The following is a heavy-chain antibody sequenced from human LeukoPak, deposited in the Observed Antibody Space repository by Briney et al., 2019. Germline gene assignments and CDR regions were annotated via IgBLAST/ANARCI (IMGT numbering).Heavy chain of an antibody. CDR3: ATRYCSIAACRASSYKCMDD. CDR1: GFTFSDNW. CDR2: INQDGGGR. V-gene: IGHV3-7*01. Sequence: GGSLGLSCAASGFTFSDNWMTWVRQAPGKGLEWVANINQDGGGRYYVDSVQGRFIISRDNAQNSVHLQMNSLRAEDTAVYYCATRYCSIAACRASSYKCMDDWGKGTTVIVSS. J-gene: IGHJ6*04. D-gene: IGHD2-2*01.